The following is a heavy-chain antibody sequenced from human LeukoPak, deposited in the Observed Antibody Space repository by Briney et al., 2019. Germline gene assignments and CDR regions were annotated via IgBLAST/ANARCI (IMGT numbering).Heavy chain of an antibody. J-gene: IGHJ5*02. V-gene: IGHV4-59*01. CDR1: GGSITNYY. Sequence: SETLSLTCTVSGGSITNYYWTWIRQPPGKGLEWIGYIHYSGSTNYNPSLKSRVTISVDTSKNQFSLKLSSVTAADTAVYYCARAASYYDILTGYNPWFDPRGQGTLVTVSS. CDR2: IHYSGST. CDR3: ARAASYYDILTGYNPWFDP. D-gene: IGHD3-9*01.